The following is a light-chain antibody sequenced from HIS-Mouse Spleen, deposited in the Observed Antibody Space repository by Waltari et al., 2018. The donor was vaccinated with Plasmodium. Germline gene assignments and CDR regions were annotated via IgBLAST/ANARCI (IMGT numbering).Light chain of an antibody. J-gene: IGKJ3*01. CDR3: QQYNNWSFT. V-gene: IGKV3-15*01. CDR1: KSVSSN. Sequence: EIVMTQSPATLSVSPGERATLSCRASKSVSSNLAWYQQKPGQAPRLLSYGASTRATGIPARFSGSGSGTEFTLTISSLQSEDFAVYYCQQYNNWSFTFGPGTKVDIK. CDR2: GAS.